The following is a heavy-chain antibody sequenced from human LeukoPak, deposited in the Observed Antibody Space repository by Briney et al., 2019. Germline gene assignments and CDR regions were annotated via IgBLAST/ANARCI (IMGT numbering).Heavy chain of an antibody. CDR1: GFTFSNAW. D-gene: IGHD1-26*01. Sequence: GGSLRLSCAASGFTFSNAWMSWVRQAPGKGLEWVGRIKSKTDGGTTDCAAPVKGRFTISRDDSKNTLYLQMSSLKTEDTAVYYCTTDGGATISPDYWGQGTLVTVSS. V-gene: IGHV3-15*01. CDR2: IKSKTDGGTT. CDR3: TTDGGATISPDY. J-gene: IGHJ4*02.